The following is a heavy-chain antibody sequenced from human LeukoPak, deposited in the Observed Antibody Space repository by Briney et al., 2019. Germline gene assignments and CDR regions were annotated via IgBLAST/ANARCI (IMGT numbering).Heavy chain of an antibody. V-gene: IGHV3-21*01. J-gene: IGHJ4*02. CDR3: AREPSRGHSSGLFPLDY. CDR1: GFTFSSYS. Sequence: GGSLRLSCVASGFTFSSYSMNWVRQAPGKGLEWVSSISSSSSYIYYADSVKGRFTFSRDNAKNSLSLQMNSLRAEDTAVYYCAREPSRGHSSGLFPLDYWGQGTLVTVSS. D-gene: IGHD3-22*01. CDR2: ISSSSSYI.